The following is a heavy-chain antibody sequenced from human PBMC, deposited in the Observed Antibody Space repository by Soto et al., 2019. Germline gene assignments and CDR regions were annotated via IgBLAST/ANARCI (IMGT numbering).Heavy chain of an antibody. CDR3: ARGYCSSTSCQYYYYYGMDV. J-gene: IGHJ6*02. V-gene: IGHV1-2*04. D-gene: IGHD2-2*01. CDR1: GYTFTGYY. Sequence: ASFKVSCEASGYTFTGYYMRCVRQSPLQALEWMGWINPNSGGTNYAQKFQGWVTMTRDTSISTAYMELSRLRSDDTAVYYCARGYCSSTSCQYYYYYGMDVWGQGTTVTVS. CDR2: INPNSGGT.